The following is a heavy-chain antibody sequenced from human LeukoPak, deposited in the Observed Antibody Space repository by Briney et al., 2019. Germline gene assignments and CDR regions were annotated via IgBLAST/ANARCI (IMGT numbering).Heavy chain of an antibody. V-gene: IGHV3-23*01. CDR2: ISGDGGST. CDR3: AKASGASRPYYFDY. Sequence: GGSLRLSCAASGFTFSSYVMSWVRQAPGKGLEWVSAISGDGGSTYNADSVKGRFTISRDNSKSTLFLHMNSLRVEDTAVYYCAKASGASRPYYFDYWGQGTLVTVSS. CDR1: GFTFSSYV. J-gene: IGHJ4*02. D-gene: IGHD3-16*01.